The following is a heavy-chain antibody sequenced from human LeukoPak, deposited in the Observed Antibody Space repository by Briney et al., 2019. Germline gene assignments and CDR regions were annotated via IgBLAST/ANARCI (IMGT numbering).Heavy chain of an antibody. J-gene: IGHJ4*02. CDR2: IYYSGST. Sequence: SETLSLTCTVSGGSISSSSYYWGWIRQPPGKGLEWIGSIYYSGSTYYNPSLKSRVTISVDTSKNQFSLKLSSVTAADTAVYYCARGGYCSSTSCLEVDYWGQGTLVTVSS. CDR1: GGSISSSSYY. CDR3: ARGGYCSSTSCLEVDY. D-gene: IGHD2-2*01. V-gene: IGHV4-39*07.